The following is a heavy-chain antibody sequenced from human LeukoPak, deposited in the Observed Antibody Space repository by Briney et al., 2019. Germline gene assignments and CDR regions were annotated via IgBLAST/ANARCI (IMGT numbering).Heavy chain of an antibody. D-gene: IGHD4-17*01. V-gene: IGHV3-48*03. CDR2: ISSSGSTI. CDR3: ARVYDYGDYAPFDY. Sequence: GGSLRLSCAASGFTFSSYEMNWVRQAPGKGLEGVSYISSSGSTIYYADSVKGRFTISRDNAKNSLYLQMNSLRAEDTAVYYCARVYDYGDYAPFDYWGQGTLVTVSS. CDR1: GFTFSSYE. J-gene: IGHJ4*02.